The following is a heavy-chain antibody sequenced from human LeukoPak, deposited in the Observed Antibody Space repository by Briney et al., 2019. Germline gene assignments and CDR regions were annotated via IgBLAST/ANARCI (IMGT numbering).Heavy chain of an antibody. J-gene: IGHJ4*02. V-gene: IGHV4-34*01. CDR3: ARGHYYDSSGFPRLYYFDY. D-gene: IGHD3-22*01. CDR2: INHSGST. Sequence: PSETLSLTCAVYGGSFSGYYWSWIRQPPGKGLEWIGEINHSGSTNYNSSLKSRVTISVDTSKNQFSLKLSSVTAADTAVYYCARGHYYDSSGFPRLYYFDYWGQGTLVTVSS. CDR1: GGSFSGYY.